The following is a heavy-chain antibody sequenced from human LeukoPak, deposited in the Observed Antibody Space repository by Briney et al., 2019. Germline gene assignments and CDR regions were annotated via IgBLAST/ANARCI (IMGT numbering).Heavy chain of an antibody. CDR3: ASRYPNWFDP. Sequence: GGSLRLSCAASGFTFSSYGMHWVRQAPGKGLEWVAFIRYDGSNKYYADSVKGRFTISRDNAKNSLYLQMNSLRAEDTAVYYCASRYPNWFDPWGQGTLVTVSS. CDR2: IRYDGSNK. CDR1: GFTFSSYG. J-gene: IGHJ5*02. V-gene: IGHV3-30*02. D-gene: IGHD1-14*01.